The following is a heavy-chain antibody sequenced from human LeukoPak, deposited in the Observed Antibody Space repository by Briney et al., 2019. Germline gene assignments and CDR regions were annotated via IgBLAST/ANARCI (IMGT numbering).Heavy chain of an antibody. Sequence: GGSLRLSCAASGLTFSNYVMSWVRQAPGKGLEWVGRIKSKTDGGTTDYAAPVKGRFTISRDDSKNKLFLQMNSLKTEDTAVYYCTTEGYCSGGNCYSYDNWGQGTLVTVSS. CDR1: GLTFSNYV. D-gene: IGHD2-15*01. CDR3: TTEGYCSGGNCYSYDN. J-gene: IGHJ4*02. V-gene: IGHV3-15*01. CDR2: IKSKTDGGTT.